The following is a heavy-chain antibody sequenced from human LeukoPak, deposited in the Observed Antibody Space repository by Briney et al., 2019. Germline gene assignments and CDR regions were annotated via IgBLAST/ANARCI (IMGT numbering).Heavy chain of an antibody. V-gene: IGHV4-59*08. J-gene: IGHJ4*02. CDR2: IYYTGST. D-gene: IGHD3-22*01. Sequence: SETLSLTCTVSGGSISPYFWSWIRQPPGKGLEWIGYIYYTGSTSYNPSRKSRVTISADTSKNQFSLKLRSVTAADTAVYYCARHYPNHRYDSSGYYYGGFDYWGQGTPVTVSS. CDR3: ARHYPNHRYDSSGYYYGGFDY. CDR1: GGSISPYF.